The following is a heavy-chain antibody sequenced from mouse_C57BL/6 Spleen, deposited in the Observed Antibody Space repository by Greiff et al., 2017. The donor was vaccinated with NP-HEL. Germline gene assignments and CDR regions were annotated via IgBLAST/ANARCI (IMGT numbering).Heavy chain of an antibody. Sequence: QVQLQQSGAELVRPGTSVKVSCKASGYAFTNYLIEWVKQRPGQGLEWIGVINPGSGGTNYNEKFKGKATLTADKSSSTAYMQLSSLTSEDSAVYFCARKDYSNYGAYWGQGTLVTVSA. CDR2: INPGSGGT. V-gene: IGHV1-54*01. CDR3: ARKDYSNYGAY. CDR1: GYAFTNYL. J-gene: IGHJ3*01. D-gene: IGHD2-5*01.